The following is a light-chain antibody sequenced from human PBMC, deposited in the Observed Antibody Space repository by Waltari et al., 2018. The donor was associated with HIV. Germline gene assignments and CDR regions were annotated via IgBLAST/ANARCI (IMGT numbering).Light chain of an antibody. J-gene: IGKJ2*03. V-gene: IGKV1-33*01. CDR2: AAS. Sequence: DVKMTQSPSSLSGSVGDKVTITCQASQDISGNLNWFQHKPGKAPELLIFAASYLIKGVPSRFSGSGYGTHLTFTITRLQPEDIATYFCLQFANLPYSFGQGSTVEIK. CDR3: LQFANLPYS. CDR1: QDISGN.